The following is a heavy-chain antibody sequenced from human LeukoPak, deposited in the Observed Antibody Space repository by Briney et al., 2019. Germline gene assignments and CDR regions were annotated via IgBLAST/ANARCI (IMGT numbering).Heavy chain of an antibody. Sequence: GGSLRLSCAASGFTFSSYAMSWVRQAPGKGLEWVSAISGSGGSTYYADSVKGRFTIPRDNSKNTLYLQMNSLRAGDTAVYYFAKDPSSGYYFDYWGQGTLVTVSS. CDR1: GFTFSSYA. CDR3: AKDPSSGYYFDY. J-gene: IGHJ4*02. D-gene: IGHD3-22*01. CDR2: ISGSGGST. V-gene: IGHV3-23*01.